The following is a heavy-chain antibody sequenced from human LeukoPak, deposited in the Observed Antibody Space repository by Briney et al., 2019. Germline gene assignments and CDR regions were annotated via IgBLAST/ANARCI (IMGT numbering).Heavy chain of an antibody. Sequence: PGGSLRLSCAASGFTFSSYSMNWVRQAPGKGLEWVSYISSSSSTIYYADSVKGRFTISRDNAKNSLYLHMNSLRAEDTAVYYCARYPYYDSSGSNKREDYWGQGTLVTVSS. J-gene: IGHJ4*02. CDR3: ARYPYYDSSGSNKREDY. D-gene: IGHD3-22*01. V-gene: IGHV3-48*01. CDR1: GFTFSSYS. CDR2: ISSSSSTI.